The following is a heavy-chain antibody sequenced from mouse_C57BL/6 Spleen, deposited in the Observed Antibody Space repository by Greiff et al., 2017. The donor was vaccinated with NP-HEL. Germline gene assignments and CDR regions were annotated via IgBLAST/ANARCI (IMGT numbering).Heavy chain of an antibody. J-gene: IGHJ4*01. Sequence: VQLQQSGPELVKPGASVKISCKASGYTFTDYYMNWVKQSHGKSLEWIGDINPNNGGTSYNQKFKGKATLTVDKSSSTAYMELRSLTSEDSAVYYCARGGSYYAMDYWGQGTSGTVSS. V-gene: IGHV1-26*01. CDR3: ARGGSYYAMDY. D-gene: IGHD1-1*02. CDR1: GYTFTDYY. CDR2: INPNNGGT.